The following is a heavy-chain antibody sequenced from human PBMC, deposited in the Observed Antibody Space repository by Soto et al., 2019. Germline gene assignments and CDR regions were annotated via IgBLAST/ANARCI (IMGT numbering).Heavy chain of an antibody. Sequence: SETLSLTCAVSGGSISSGGYSWSWIRQPPGKGLEWIGSIYYSGSTYYNPSLKSRVTISVDTSKNQFSLKLSSVTAADTAVYYCARLATWLRLAGVLDYWGQGTLVTVSS. CDR1: GGSISSGGYS. V-gene: IGHV4-30-2*03. D-gene: IGHD5-12*01. CDR2: IYYSGST. J-gene: IGHJ4*02. CDR3: ARLATWLRLAGVLDY.